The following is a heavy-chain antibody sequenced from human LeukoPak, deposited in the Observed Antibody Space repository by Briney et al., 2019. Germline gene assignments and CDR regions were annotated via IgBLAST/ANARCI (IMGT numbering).Heavy chain of an antibody. CDR3: AKDRPSAVGATGDFDY. CDR2: ISGSGGST. V-gene: IGHV3-23*01. J-gene: IGHJ4*02. D-gene: IGHD1-26*01. Sequence: GGSLRLSCAASGFTFSSYAMSWVRQAPGKGLEWVSAISGSGGSTYYADSVKGRFTISRDNSKNTLYLQMNSLRAEDTAVYYCAKDRPSAVGATGDFDYWGQGTLVTVSS. CDR1: GFTFSSYA.